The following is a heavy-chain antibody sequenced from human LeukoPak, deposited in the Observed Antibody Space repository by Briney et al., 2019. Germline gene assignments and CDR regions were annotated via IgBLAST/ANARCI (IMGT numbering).Heavy chain of an antibody. CDR1: GFTFNSYG. V-gene: IGHV3-30*03. D-gene: IGHD6-13*01. CDR3: AVGVAAADLNY. J-gene: IGHJ4*02. CDR2: ISYDGSNK. Sequence: GGSLRLSCAASGFTFNSYGMHWVRQAPGKGLEWVAVISYDGSNKPYADSVKGRFTISRDNSKNTLYLQMNSLRAEDTAVYYCAVGVAAADLNYWGQGTQVTVSS.